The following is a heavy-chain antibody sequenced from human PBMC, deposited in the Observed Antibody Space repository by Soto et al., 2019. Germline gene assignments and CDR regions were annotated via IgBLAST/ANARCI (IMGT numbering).Heavy chain of an antibody. CDR1: GFTFSSYG. D-gene: IGHD3-22*01. CDR3: ARENQEINYYDSSGYDY. CDR2: IWYDGSNK. J-gene: IGHJ4*02. Sequence: GGSLRLSCAASGFTFSSYGMDWVRQAPGKGLEWVAVIWYDGSNKYYADSGKGRFTISRDNSKNTLYLQMNSLRAEDTAVYYCARENQEINYYDSSGYDYWGQGTLVTVSS. V-gene: IGHV3-33*01.